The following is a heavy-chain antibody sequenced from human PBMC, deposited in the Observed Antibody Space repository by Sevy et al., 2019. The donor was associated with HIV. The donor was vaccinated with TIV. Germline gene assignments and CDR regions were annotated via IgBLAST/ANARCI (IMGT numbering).Heavy chain of an antibody. CDR1: GFSFSTYG. J-gene: IGHJ6*03. D-gene: IGHD1-7*01. CDR3: AKDPRVTISGTTNYYYYMDV. V-gene: IGHV3-30*02. CDR2: IRHDGGNR. Sequence: GGSLRLSCAASGFSFSTYGMHWVRQVPGKGLEWVAFIRHDGGNRYYVDSVKGQFTISRDNSKNTLYLQMNSLRPEDTAIYYCAKDPRVTISGTTNYYYYMDVGGKGTTVTVSS.